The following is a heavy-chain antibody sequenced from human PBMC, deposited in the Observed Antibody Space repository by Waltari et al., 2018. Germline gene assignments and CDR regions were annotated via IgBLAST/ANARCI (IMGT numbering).Heavy chain of an antibody. CDR3: ARVSDSFDY. CDR2: IYHSGST. D-gene: IGHD3-22*01. J-gene: IGHJ4*02. V-gene: IGHV4-38-2*01. CDR1: GYSISSGYY. Sequence: QVQLQESGPGLVKPSETLSLTCAVSGYSISSGYYWGWSRQPPGKGLEWIGSIYHSGSTYYNPSLKSRVTISVDTSKNQFSLKLSSVTAADTAVYYCARVSDSFDYWGQGTLVTVSS.